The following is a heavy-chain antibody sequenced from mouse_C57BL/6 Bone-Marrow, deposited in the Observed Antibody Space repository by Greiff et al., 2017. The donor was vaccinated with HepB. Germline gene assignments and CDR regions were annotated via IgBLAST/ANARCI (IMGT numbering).Heavy chain of an antibody. V-gene: IGHV1-15*01. Sequence: QVQLQQSGAELVRPGASVTLSCKASGYTFTDYEMHWVKQTPVHGLEWIGAIDPETGGTAYNQKFKGKAILTADKSSSTAYMELRSLTSEDSAVYYCYMVTTGYYAMDYWGQGTSVTVSS. CDR2: IDPETGGT. J-gene: IGHJ4*01. CDR3: YMVTTGYYAMDY. CDR1: GYTFTDYE. D-gene: IGHD2-2*01.